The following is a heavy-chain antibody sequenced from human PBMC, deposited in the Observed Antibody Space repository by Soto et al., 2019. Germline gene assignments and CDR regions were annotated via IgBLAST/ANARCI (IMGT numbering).Heavy chain of an antibody. CDR1: GGTFSSYA. CDR2: IIPIFGTA. D-gene: IGHD2-21*02. J-gene: IGHJ4*02. CDR3: ARQDCGGDCYSSFDY. Sequence: ASVKVSCKASGGTFSSYAISWVRQAPGQGLEWMGGIIPIFGTANYAQKFQGRVTITADESTSTAYMELSSLRSEDTAVYYCARQDCGGDCYSSFDYWGQGTLVTVSS. V-gene: IGHV1-69*13.